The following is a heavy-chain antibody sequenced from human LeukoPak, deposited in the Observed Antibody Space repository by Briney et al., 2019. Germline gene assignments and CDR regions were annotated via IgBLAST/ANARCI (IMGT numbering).Heavy chain of an antibody. CDR3: ARGNLVVVPAATGFDP. CDR2: ISAYNGNT. Sequence: ASVKVSCKASGYTFTSYGISWVRQAPGQGLEWMGWISAYNGNTNYAQKLQGRVTMTTDTSTSTAYMELRSLRSDDTAVYYCARGNLVVVPAATGFDPWGQGTLVTVSS. CDR1: GYTFTSYG. J-gene: IGHJ5*02. V-gene: IGHV1-18*01. D-gene: IGHD2-2*01.